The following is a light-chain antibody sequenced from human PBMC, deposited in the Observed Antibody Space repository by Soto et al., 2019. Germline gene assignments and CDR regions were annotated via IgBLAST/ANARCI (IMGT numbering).Light chain of an antibody. V-gene: IGLV2-14*01. J-gene: IGLJ3*02. Sequence: QSALTQPASVSGSPGQSITISCTGTSSDVGGYSYVSWYQQHPGKAPKLMIFEVNNRPSGLSNRFSGSKSGNTASLTISGLQPEDEADYYCNSYTSNSTWVFGAGTKLTVL. CDR3: NSYTSNSTWV. CDR2: EVN. CDR1: SSDVGGYSY.